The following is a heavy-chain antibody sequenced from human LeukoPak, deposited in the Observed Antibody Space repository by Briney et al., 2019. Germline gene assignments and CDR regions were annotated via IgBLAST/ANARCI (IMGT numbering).Heavy chain of an antibody. CDR2: ISGSGGST. J-gene: IGHJ3*02. V-gene: IGHV3-23*01. D-gene: IGHD2-21*02. CDR1: GFTFSSYA. CDR3: AKALCGGDCYSHFGWGQSNDAFDI. Sequence: GGSLRLSCAASGFTFSSYAMSWVRQAPGKGLEWVSAISGSGGSTYYADSVKGRFTISRDNSKNTLYLQMNSLRAEDTAVYYCAKALCGGDCYSHFGWGQSNDAFDIWGQGTMVTVSS.